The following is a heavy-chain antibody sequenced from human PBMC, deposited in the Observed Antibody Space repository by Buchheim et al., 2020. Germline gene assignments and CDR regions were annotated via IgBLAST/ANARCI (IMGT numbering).Heavy chain of an antibody. D-gene: IGHD2/OR15-2a*01. CDR3: VRFGIVPPIYYFDY. CDR1: GFTFSNYW. CDR2: IKEDGNEV. V-gene: IGHV3-7*01. Sequence: EVQLVESGGGLAQPGGPLRLSCAASGFTFSNYWMSWVRQAPGKGLEWVANIKEDGNEVHFVDSVKGRFFISRDNARNSLYLQLNSLRVEDSAMYYCVRFGIVPPIYYFDYWGQGT. J-gene: IGHJ4*02.